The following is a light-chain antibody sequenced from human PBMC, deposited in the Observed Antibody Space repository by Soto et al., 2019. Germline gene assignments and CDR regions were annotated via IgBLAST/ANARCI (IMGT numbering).Light chain of an antibody. J-gene: IGKJ1*01. Sequence: IQMTQSLASLSECVGAGVPISCRASQTISSYMNWYQQLPGKAPKLLIDDASSLASGVTPRFSGSGAVTEFTLTSYSQQPDDAATSNFKRFDSYCQAFGLAANV. CDR3: KRFDSYCQA. V-gene: IGKV1-5*01. CDR1: QTISSY. CDR2: DAS.